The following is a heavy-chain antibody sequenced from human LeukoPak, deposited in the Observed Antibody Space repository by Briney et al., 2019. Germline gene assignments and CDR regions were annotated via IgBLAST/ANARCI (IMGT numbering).Heavy chain of an antibody. CDR3: AKENYYDSSGYLSPNDAFDI. Sequence: GGSLRLSCAASGFTFSSYWMSWVRQAPGKGLEWVANIKQDGSEKYYVDSVKGRFTISRDNAKNSLYLQMNSLRAEDTAVYYCAKENYYDSSGYLSPNDAFDIWGQGTMVTVSS. CDR2: IKQDGSEK. CDR1: GFTFSSYW. J-gene: IGHJ3*02. D-gene: IGHD3-22*01. V-gene: IGHV3-7*03.